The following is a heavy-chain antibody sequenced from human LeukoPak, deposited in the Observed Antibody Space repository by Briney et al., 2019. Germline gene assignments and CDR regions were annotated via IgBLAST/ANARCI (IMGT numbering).Heavy chain of an antibody. CDR3: ARGYCSSTSCFDFDY. CDR1: GYTFTGYY. Sequence: ASVKVSCKASGYTFTGYYMHWVRQAPGQGLEWMGWINPDSGGTNFAQKFQGRVTMTRDTSISTAYMELSRLRSDDTAVYYCARGYCSSTSCFDFDYWGQGTLVTVS. D-gene: IGHD2-2*01. V-gene: IGHV1-2*02. CDR2: INPDSGGT. J-gene: IGHJ4*02.